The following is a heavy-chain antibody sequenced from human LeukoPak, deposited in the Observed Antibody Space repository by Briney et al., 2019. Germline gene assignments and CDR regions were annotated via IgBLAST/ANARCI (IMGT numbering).Heavy chain of an antibody. J-gene: IGHJ5*02. CDR3: ARDLPSPVSNWFDP. Sequence: ASVKVSCKASGYTFTDYYLHWVRQAPGQGLEWMGWINPNSGGTNYAQKFQGRVTMTRDTSISTAYMELSRLRSDDTAVYYCARDLPSPVSNWFDPWGQGTLVTVSS. D-gene: IGHD3-16*02. V-gene: IGHV1-2*02. CDR1: GYTFTDYY. CDR2: INPNSGGT.